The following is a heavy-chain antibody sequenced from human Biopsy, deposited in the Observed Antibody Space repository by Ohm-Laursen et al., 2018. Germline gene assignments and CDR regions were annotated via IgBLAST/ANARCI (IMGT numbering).Heavy chain of an antibody. CDR3: ATGPVQMVYANLRGEFAS. J-gene: IGHJ5*02. Sequence: SLRLSCPASGFTFTNYAMSWVRQAPGKALAWVSSISASDDSKYYGDSVKGRFTISRDSSTNTLYLQMNSLRADDTAVYYCATGPVQMVYANLRGEFASWGQGALVTVSS. D-gene: IGHD2-8*01. CDR1: GFTFTNYA. V-gene: IGHV3-23*01. CDR2: ISASDDSK.